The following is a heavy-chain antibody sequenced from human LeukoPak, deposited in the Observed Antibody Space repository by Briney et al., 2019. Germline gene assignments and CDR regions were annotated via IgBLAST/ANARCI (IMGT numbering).Heavy chain of an antibody. CDR1: GFTFNSYA. CDR2: ISDSGDST. CDR3: AKGYCSSTSCPGGD. J-gene: IGHJ4*02. D-gene: IGHD2-2*01. V-gene: IGHV3-23*01. Sequence: GGSLRLSCAASGFTFNSYAMSWVRQAPGKGLEWVSGISDSGDSTYYADSAKGRFTISRDNSKKTLFLQMNSLRAEDTAVYYCAKGYCSSTSCPGGDWGQGTLVTVSS.